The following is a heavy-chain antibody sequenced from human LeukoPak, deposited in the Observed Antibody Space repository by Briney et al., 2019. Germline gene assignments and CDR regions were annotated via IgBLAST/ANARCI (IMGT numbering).Heavy chain of an antibody. V-gene: IGHV4-4*07. CDR2: IYTSGST. CDR1: GGSISSYY. D-gene: IGHD6-13*01. Sequence: SETLSLTCTVSGGSISSYYWSWIRQPAGKGLEWIGRIYTSGSTNYNPSLKSRVTMSVDTSKNQFSLKLSSVTAADTAVCYCASNFRRSSSWIDAFDIWGQGTMVTVSS. J-gene: IGHJ3*02. CDR3: ASNFRRSSSWIDAFDI.